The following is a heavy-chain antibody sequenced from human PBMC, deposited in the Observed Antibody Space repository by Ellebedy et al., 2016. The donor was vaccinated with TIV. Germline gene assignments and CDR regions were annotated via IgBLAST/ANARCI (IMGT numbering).Heavy chain of an antibody. CDR3: ARSVYGSGDNWFDP. V-gene: IGHV1-18*01. J-gene: IGHJ5*02. CDR1: GYTFTSYG. Sequence: ASVKVSCKASGYTFTSYGITWVRQAPGQGLEWMGWISAYNGDTNYAQKFQDRVTITTDTSTSTAYMEVRSLRSDDTAIYYCARSVYGSGDNWFDPWGQGTLVTVSS. CDR2: ISAYNGDT. D-gene: IGHD3-10*01.